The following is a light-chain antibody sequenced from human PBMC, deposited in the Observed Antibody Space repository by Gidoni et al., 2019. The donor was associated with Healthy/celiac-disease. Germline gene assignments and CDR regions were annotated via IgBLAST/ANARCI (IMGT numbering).Light chain of an antibody. CDR3: QQYDNLPRT. CDR1: QDISNY. V-gene: IGKV1-33*01. Sequence: DIQMTQSPSSLSASVGDRVTITCQASQDISNYLNWYQQKPGKAPKLLIYDASNLETGVPSRFSGSGSGTDFTFTNSSLQPEDIATYYCQQYDNLPRTFGQXTKLEIK. CDR2: DAS. J-gene: IGKJ2*01.